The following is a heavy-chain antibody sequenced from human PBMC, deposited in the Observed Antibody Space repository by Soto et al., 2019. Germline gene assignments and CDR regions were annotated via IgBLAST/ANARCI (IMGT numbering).Heavy chain of an antibody. CDR1: GGPFNNYT. CDR2: IIPIFGKE. J-gene: IGHJ4*02. CDR3: ARTLYGDNVDY. D-gene: IGHD4-17*01. V-gene: IGHV1-69*12. Sequence: QVQLVQSGAEVKKPGSSVKVSCKASGGPFNNYTINWMRQAPGQGLEWMGGIIPIFGKEHYAQKFQGRVTISADESTYTAYMELSSLRSEDTAVYYCARTLYGDNVDYWGQGTLVTVSS.